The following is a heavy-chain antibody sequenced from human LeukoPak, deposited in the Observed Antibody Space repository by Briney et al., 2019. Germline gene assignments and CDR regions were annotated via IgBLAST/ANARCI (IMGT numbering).Heavy chain of an antibody. J-gene: IGHJ4*02. V-gene: IGHV3-30*18. CDR3: AKGIAVAGAFDY. CDR2: ISYDGSNK. Sequence: PGRSLRLSCAASGFALNFYAMHWVRQAPGKGLEWVAVISYDGSNKYYADSVKGRFTISRDNSKNTLYLQMNSLRAEDTAVYYCAKGIAVAGAFDYWGRGTLVTVSS. D-gene: IGHD6-19*01. CDR1: GFALNFYA.